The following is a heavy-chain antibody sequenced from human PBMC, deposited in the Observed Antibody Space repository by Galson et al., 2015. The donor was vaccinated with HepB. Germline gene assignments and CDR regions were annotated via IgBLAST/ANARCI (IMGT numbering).Heavy chain of an antibody. CDR3: ARDLLWFGEGDY. D-gene: IGHD3-10*01. V-gene: IGHV3-53*01. J-gene: IGHJ4*02. CDR2: IYSGGST. CDR1: GFTVSSNY. Sequence: SLRLSCAASGFTVSSNYMSWVRQAPGKGLEWVSVIYSGGSTYYADSVKGRFTISRDNSKNTLYLQMNSLRAEDTAVYYCARDLLWFGEGDYWGQGTLVTVSS.